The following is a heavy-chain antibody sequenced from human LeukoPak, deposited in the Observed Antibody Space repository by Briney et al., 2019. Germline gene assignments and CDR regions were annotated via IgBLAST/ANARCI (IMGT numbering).Heavy chain of an antibody. J-gene: IGHJ6*02. CDR1: GFTFSGYT. D-gene: IGHD2-21*02. V-gene: IGHV3-48*01. Sequence: PGGSLRLSCAASGFTFSGYTINWVRQAPGKGLEWVSYISSSSSTIYYADSVKGRFTISRDNSKNTLYLQMNSLRAEDTAVYYCASRVVVTAHRIGYGMDVWGQGTTVTVSS. CDR2: ISSSSSTI. CDR3: ASRVVVTAHRIGYGMDV.